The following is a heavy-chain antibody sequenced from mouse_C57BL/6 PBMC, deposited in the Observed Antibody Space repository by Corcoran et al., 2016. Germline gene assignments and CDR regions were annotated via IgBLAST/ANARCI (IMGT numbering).Heavy chain of an antibody. CDR3: AREIHYGSRGYWYFDV. CDR1: GYAFSSYW. CDR2: IYPGDGDT. Sequence: QVQLQQSGAELVKPGASVKISCKASGYAFSSYWMNWVKQRPGKGLEWIGQIYPGDGDTNYNGKFKGKATLTADKSSSTAYMQLSSLTSEDSAVYFCAREIHYGSRGYWYFDVWGTGTTVTVSS. V-gene: IGHV1-80*01. J-gene: IGHJ1*03. D-gene: IGHD1-1*01.